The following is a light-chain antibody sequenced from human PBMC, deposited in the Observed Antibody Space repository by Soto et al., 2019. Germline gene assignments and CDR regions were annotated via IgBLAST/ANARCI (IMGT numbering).Light chain of an antibody. J-gene: IGKJ4*01. CDR2: GAS. CDR1: QSVGSN. CDR3: QQYSAWPLT. V-gene: IGKV3-15*01. Sequence: EIVVTQSPATLSVSPGEGTTLSCRTSQSVGSNLAWYQQKPGQAPRLLIHGASTRATGISGRFSGSGSGADYTLTISSLQSDDIAVYYCQQYSAWPLTFGGGTRVELK.